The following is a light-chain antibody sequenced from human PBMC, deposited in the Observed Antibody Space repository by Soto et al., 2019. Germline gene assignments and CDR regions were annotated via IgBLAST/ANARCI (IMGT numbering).Light chain of an antibody. CDR2: YDS. CDR3: QVWDSSSDPYVV. J-gene: IGLJ2*01. Sequence: SYELTQPPSVSVAPGKTARITCGGNNIGSKSVHWYQQKPGQAPVLVIYYDSDRPSGIPERFSGSNSGNTATLTISRVEAGDEADYYCQVWDSSSDPYVVFGGGTNLTVL. CDR1: NIGSKS. V-gene: IGLV3-21*04.